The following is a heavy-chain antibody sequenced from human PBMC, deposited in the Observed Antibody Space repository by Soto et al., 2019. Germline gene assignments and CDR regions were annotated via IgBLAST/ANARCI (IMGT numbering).Heavy chain of an antibody. CDR2: ISSTTNYI. J-gene: IGHJ4*02. CDR3: ARESEDLTSNFDY. Sequence: PGGSLRLSCAASGFTFTRYRVNWVRQAPGKGLEWVSSISSTTNYIYYGDSMKGRFTISRDNAKNSLYLEMNSLRAEDTAVYYCARESEDLTSNFDYWGQGTLVTVS. V-gene: IGHV3-21*06. CDR1: GFTFTRYR.